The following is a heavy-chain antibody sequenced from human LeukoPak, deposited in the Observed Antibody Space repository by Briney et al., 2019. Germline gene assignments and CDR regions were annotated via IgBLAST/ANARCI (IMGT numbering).Heavy chain of an antibody. CDR3: ARSDWFDP. Sequence: SGGSLRLSCAASGFTFSNYAMHWVRQAPGKGLEWVAVISYDGSNKYYADSVKGRFTISRDNSKNTLYLQMNSLRAEDTAVYYCARSDWFDPWGQGTLVTVSS. CDR1: GFTFSNYA. V-gene: IGHV3-30*04. J-gene: IGHJ5*02. CDR2: ISYDGSNK. D-gene: IGHD3-3*01.